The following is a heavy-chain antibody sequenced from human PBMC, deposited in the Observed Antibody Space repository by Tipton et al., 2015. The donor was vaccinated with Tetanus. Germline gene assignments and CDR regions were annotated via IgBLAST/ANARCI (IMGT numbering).Heavy chain of an antibody. D-gene: IGHD2-2*01. CDR1: GYSFSNYW. V-gene: IGHV5-51*01. CDR3: GRPRGSSTNNVDI. J-gene: IGHJ4*02. Sequence: VQLVQSGAEVKKPGESLKISCKATGYSFSNYWIAWVRQMPGKGLEWMGIIYPGDSGTTYSPPFQGQVTLSVDKSISTAYLQWSSLKASDTALYYCGRPRGSSTNNVDIWGQGTLVTVSS. CDR2: IYPGDSGT.